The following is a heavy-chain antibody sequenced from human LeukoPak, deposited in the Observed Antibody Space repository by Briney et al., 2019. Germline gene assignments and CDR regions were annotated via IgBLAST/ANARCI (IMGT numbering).Heavy chain of an antibody. V-gene: IGHV1-69*04. CDR1: GGTFSSYA. CDR3: ARGMLTGDVGYAFDI. CDR2: IIPILGIA. D-gene: IGHD7-27*01. J-gene: IGHJ3*02. Sequence: ASVKVSCKASGGTFSSYAISWVRQAPGQGLEWMGRIIPILGIANYAQKFQGRVTITADKSTSTAYMELSSLRSEDTAVYYCARGMLTGDVGYAFDIWGQGTMVTVSS.